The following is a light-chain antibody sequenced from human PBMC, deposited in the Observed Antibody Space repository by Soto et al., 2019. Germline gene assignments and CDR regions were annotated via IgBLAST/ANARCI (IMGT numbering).Light chain of an antibody. CDR1: QSVSSY. J-gene: IGKJ4*01. Sequence: EIMLTQSPATLSLSPGERATLSCRASQSVSSYLAWYQQKPGQAPRLLIFGASNRPTGIPARFSGSGSGTDFTLTISSLEPEDSAVYYCLQRSNWLSFGGGTKVDIK. V-gene: IGKV3-11*01. CDR3: LQRSNWLS. CDR2: GAS.